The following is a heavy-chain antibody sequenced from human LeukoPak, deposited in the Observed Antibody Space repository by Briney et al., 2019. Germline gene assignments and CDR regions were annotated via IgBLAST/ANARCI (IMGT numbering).Heavy chain of an antibody. J-gene: IGHJ3*02. D-gene: IGHD2-21*01. CDR2: ISSSGSTI. CDR3: ARVIADDDAFDT. CDR1: GFTFSDYY. V-gene: IGHV3-11*04. Sequence: PGGSLRLSCAPSGFTFSDYYMSWIRQAPGKGLKWVSYISSSGSTIYYADSVKGRFTISRDNAKNSLYLQMNSLRAEDTAVYYCARVIADDDAFDTWGQGTMVTVSS.